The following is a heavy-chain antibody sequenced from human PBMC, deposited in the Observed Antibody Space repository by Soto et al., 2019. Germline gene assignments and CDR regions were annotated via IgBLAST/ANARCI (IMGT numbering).Heavy chain of an antibody. D-gene: IGHD3-16*01. CDR1: GFIFSNYA. V-gene: IGHV3-23*05. CDR3: AKGDGGYFDH. J-gene: IGHJ4*02. CDR2: IEISGRAT. Sequence: EVQLLESGGGLVQPGGSLRLSCIASGFIFSNYAMIWVRQAPGKGPEWVSSIEISGRATYYADAVKGRFTISRDDSKNAVYLQMNSLRGEDTAVYFCAKGDGGYFDHWGQGSLVTVSS.